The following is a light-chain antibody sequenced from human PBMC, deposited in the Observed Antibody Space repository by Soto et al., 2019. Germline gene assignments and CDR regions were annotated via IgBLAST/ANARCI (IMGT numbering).Light chain of an antibody. V-gene: IGLV2-14*01. CDR3: SSYTTSSTHWV. J-gene: IGLJ3*02. Sequence: QSALTQPASVSGSPGQSITISCTGTSSDVGGYNYVSWYQQHPGKAPKLMIYEVSNRPSGVSTRFSGSKSGNTASLTISGLQAEYEADYYCSSYTTSSTHWVFGGGTKLTVL. CDR2: EVS. CDR1: SSDVGGYNY.